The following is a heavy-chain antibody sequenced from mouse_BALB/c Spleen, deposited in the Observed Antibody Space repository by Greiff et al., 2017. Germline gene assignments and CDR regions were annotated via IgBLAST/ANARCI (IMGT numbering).Heavy chain of an antibody. J-gene: IGHJ2*01. Sequence: EVKVVESGGGLVKPGGSLKLSCAASGFAFSSYDMSWVRQTPEKRLEWVAYISSGGGSTYYPDTVKGRFTISRDNAKNTLYLQMSSLKSEDTAMYYCARLGLLPYYFDYWGQGTTLTVSS. V-gene: IGHV5-12-1*01. CDR3: ARLGLLPYYFDY. CDR1: GFAFSSYD. CDR2: ISSGGGST. D-gene: IGHD2-3*01.